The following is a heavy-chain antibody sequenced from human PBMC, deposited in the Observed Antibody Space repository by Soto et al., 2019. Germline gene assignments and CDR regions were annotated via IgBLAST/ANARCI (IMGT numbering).Heavy chain of an antibody. Sequence: GGSLGLSCTGYGFSFSSCWMHWVRQAPGKGLMWVSHINNDGSTTTYADSVKGRFTISRDNSKDTLFLQMNSLRAEDTAIYYCAEGSSAPRPYYFDYWGQGSLVTVSS. CDR3: AEGSSAPRPYYFDY. V-gene: IGHV3-74*03. CDR2: INNDGSTT. CDR1: GFSFSSCW. J-gene: IGHJ4*02. D-gene: IGHD3-22*01.